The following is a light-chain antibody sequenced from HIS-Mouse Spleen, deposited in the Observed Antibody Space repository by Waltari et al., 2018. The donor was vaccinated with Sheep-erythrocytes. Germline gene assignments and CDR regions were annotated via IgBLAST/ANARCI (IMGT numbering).Light chain of an antibody. CDR3: QQYNSYPLT. CDR1: QSIRNW. V-gene: IGKV1-5*03. J-gene: IGKJ4*01. CDR2: KAS. Sequence: DIQMTQSPSTLSASVGDRVTITCRASQSIRNWLAWYQQKPGKAPKLLIYKASSLESGVPSRFSGSGSGTEFTLTISSLQPDDFATYYCQQYNSYPLTFGGGTKV.